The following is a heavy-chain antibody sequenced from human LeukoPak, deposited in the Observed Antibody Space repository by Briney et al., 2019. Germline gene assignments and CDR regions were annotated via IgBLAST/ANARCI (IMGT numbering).Heavy chain of an antibody. D-gene: IGHD3-22*01. CDR3: AREVRGYEGFDY. CDR1: GFTFSSYA. J-gene: IGHJ4*02. CDR2: ISYDGSNK. Sequence: GGSLRLSCAASGFTFSSYAMHWVRQAPGKGLEWVAVISYDGSNKYYADSVKGRFTISRDNSKNTLYLQMNSLRAEDTAVYYCAREVRGYEGFDYWGQGTLVIVSS. V-gene: IGHV3-30-3*01.